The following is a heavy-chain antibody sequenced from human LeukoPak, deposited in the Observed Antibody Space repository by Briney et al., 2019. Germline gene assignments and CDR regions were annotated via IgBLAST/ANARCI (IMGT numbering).Heavy chain of an antibody. CDR1: GFTFRNDW. Sequence: PGGPLRLSCAASGFTFRNDWMHWVRQAPGKGLVWVSRISHDGRNTAYADSVKGRFTLSRDNARSTLFLQLDSLRAEDTAVYYCARALGSPLDYWGQGTLVTVSS. CDR3: ARALGSPLDY. V-gene: IGHV3-74*01. CDR2: ISHDGRNT. D-gene: IGHD1-26*01. J-gene: IGHJ4*02.